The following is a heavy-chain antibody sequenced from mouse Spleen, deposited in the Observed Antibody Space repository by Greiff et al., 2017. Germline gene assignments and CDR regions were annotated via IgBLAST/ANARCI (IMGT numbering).Heavy chain of an antibody. CDR2: INGGSNTI. D-gene: IGHD2-13*01. J-gene: IGHJ4*01. CDR3: ARVGDLYAMDY. CDR1: GFTFSDYG. Sequence: EVKVVESGGGLVKPGGSLKLSCAASGFTFSDYGVHWVRQAPEKGLEWVAYINGGSNTIYYADIVKGRFTISRDNAKNTLFLQMTSLRSEDTAMYYCARVGDLYAMDYWGQGTSVTVSS. V-gene: IGHV5-17*01.